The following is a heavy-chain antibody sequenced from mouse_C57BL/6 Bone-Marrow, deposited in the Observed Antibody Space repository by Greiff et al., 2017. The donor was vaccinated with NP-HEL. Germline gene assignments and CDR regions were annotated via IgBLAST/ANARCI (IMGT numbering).Heavy chain of an antibody. V-gene: IGHV5-6*01. J-gene: IGHJ2*01. CDR1: GFTFSSYG. Sequence: EVKLQESGGDLVKPGGSLKLSCAASGFTFSSYGMSWVRQTPDKRLEWVATISSGGSYTYYPDSVKGRFTISRDNAKNTLYLQMSSLKSEDTAMYYCARAPLRPGYWGQGTTLTVSS. CDR3: ARAPLRPGY. D-gene: IGHD2-12*01. CDR2: ISSGGSYT.